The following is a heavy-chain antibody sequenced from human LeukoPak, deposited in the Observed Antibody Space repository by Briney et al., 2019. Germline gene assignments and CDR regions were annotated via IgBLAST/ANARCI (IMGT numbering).Heavy chain of an antibody. J-gene: IGHJ4*02. Sequence: GGSLRLSCAASGFTFISYWMHWVRQAPGKGLVWVSRINSDGSTTSYAASVKGRFTISRDTAKNTLYLQMNSLRVEDTAVYYCAKVIREVDMSHDYWGQGALVTVSS. CDR2: INSDGSTT. D-gene: IGHD5-24*01. V-gene: IGHV3-74*01. CDR3: AKVIREVDMSHDY. CDR1: GFTFISYW.